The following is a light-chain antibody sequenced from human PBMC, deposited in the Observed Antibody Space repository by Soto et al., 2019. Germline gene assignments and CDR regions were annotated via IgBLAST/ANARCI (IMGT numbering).Light chain of an antibody. CDR3: QQSYSTQLT. CDR2: AAS. J-gene: IGKJ4*01. Sequence: DIQMTQSPSSLSASVGDRVTITCRASQSISSYLNWYQQKPGKAPKLLIYAASSLQSGVPLRFSGSGSGTDFTLTISSLQPEDFATYYCQQSYSTQLTFGGGTKVDIK. V-gene: IGKV1-39*01. CDR1: QSISSY.